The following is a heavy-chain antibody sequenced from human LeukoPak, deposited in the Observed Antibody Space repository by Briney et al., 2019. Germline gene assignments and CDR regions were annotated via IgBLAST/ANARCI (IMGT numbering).Heavy chain of an antibody. J-gene: IGHJ4*02. CDR3: ARADKNSGWYYFDY. CDR1: GYTFTGYY. D-gene: IGHD6-19*01. V-gene: IGHV1-2*06. CDR2: INPNSGGT. Sequence: ASVKVSCKASGYTFTGYYMHWVRQAPGQGLEWMGRINPNSGGTNYAQKFQGRVTMTRDTSISTAYMELSRLRSDDTAVYYCARADKNSGWYYFDYWGQGTLVTVSS.